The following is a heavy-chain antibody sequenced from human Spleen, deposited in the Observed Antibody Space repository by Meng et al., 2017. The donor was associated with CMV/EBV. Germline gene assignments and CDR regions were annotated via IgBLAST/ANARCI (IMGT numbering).Heavy chain of an antibody. CDR2: INSDGSST. CDR3: ARGPYGVVPAAMEIDY. CDR1: GFTFSSYW. J-gene: IGHJ4*02. V-gene: IGHV3-74*01. Sequence: GESLKISCAASGFTFSSYWMHWVRQAPGKGLVWVSRINSDGSSTSYADSVKGRFTISRDNAKNTLYLQMNSLRGEDTAVYYCARGPYGVVPAAMEIDYWDQGSLVTVSS. D-gene: IGHD2-2*01.